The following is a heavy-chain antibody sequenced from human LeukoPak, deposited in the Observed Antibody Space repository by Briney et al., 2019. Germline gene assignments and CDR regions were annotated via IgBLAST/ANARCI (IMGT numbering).Heavy chain of an antibody. V-gene: IGHV3-66*03. CDR2: IYSSGST. CDR3: ARDGGFSSAWNLYSQH. CDR1: GFTVSSNY. D-gene: IGHD6-19*01. Sequence: PGGSLRLSCAASGFTVSSNYMSWVRQAPGKGLEWVSVIYSSGSTYYADSVQGRFTISRDNSKNTLSLQMNSLRPEDTAMYYCARDGGFSSAWNLYSQHWGQGTLVTVSS. J-gene: IGHJ1*01.